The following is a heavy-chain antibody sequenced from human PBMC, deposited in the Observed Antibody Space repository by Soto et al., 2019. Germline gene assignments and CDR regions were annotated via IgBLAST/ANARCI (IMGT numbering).Heavy chain of an antibody. CDR1: GFTFGTYW. V-gene: IGHV3-74*01. CDR3: VRGGLKSYWFDP. J-gene: IGHJ5*02. Sequence: EVQLVESGGGLVQPGGFLRLSCAASGFTFGTYWMHWVRQAPEKGLVWVSRITGDASITNYADSVKGRFTISRDNAKNTLYLQMNSLRAEDTAVYYCVRGGLKSYWFDPWGQGTLVTVSS. D-gene: IGHD3-10*01. CDR2: ITGDASIT.